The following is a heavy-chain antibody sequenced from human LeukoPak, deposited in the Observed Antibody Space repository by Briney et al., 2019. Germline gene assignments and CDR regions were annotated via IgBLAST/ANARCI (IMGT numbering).Heavy chain of an antibody. D-gene: IGHD6-19*01. CDR2: ISWNSGSI. Sequence: GRSLRLSCAASGFTFDDYAMHWVRQAPGKGLEWVSGISWNSGSIGYADSVKGRFTISRDNAKNSLYLQMNSLRAEDTALYYCAKDKGSSGWYEAFDIWGQGTMVTLSS. V-gene: IGHV3-9*01. J-gene: IGHJ3*02. CDR3: AKDKGSSGWYEAFDI. CDR1: GFTFDDYA.